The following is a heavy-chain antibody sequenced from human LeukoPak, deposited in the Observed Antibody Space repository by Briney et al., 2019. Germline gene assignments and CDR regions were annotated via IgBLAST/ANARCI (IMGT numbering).Heavy chain of an antibody. Sequence: GGSLRLSCAASGFTFSSYAMSWVRQAPGKGLEWVSAISGSGGSTYYADSAKGRFTISRDNSKNTLYLQMNSLRAEDTAVYYCAKHYDYIWGSYRYFDYWGQGTLVTVSS. J-gene: IGHJ4*02. CDR1: GFTFSSYA. V-gene: IGHV3-23*01. D-gene: IGHD3-16*02. CDR2: ISGSGGST. CDR3: AKHYDYIWGSYRYFDY.